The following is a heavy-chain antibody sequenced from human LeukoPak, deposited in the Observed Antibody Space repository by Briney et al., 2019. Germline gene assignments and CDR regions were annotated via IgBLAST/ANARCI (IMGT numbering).Heavy chain of an antibody. CDR3: ARDGWAYCGGDCGVHFDY. CDR1: GGSISSSNW. D-gene: IGHD2-21*01. J-gene: IGHJ4*02. CDR2: IYHSGST. V-gene: IGHV4-4*02. Sequence: SETLSLTCAVSGGSISSSNWWSWVRQPPGKGLEWIGEIYHSGSTNYNPSLKSRVTISVDKSKNQFSLKLSSVTAADTAVYYRARDGWAYCGGDCGVHFDYWGQGTLVTVSS.